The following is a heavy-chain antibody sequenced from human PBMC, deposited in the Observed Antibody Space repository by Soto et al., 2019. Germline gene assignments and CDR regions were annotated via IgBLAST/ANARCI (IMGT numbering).Heavy chain of an antibody. J-gene: IGHJ6*02. CDR3: ANPTKFVGASMDV. D-gene: IGHD3-3*01. CDR2: ISGSGGST. V-gene: IGHV3-23*01. CDR1: GFTFSSYA. Sequence: GGSLRLSCAASGFTFSSYAMSWVRQAPGKGLEWVSAISGSGGSTYYADSVKGRFTISRDNSKNTLYLQMNSLRAEDTAVYYCANPTKFVGASMDVWGQGTTVTVSS.